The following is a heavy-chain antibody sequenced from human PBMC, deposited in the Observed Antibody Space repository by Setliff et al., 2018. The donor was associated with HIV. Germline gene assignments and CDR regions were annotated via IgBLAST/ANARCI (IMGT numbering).Heavy chain of an antibody. CDR3: VTGSAARPFDY. CDR1: GYTLTELS. V-gene: IGHV1-24*01. Sequence: ASVKVSCKVSGYTLTELSRHWVRQAPGKGLEWMGGLDPKDGKTMYAQKFQGRVTMTEDTSTDTAHMELRSLRSEDTAVYYCVTGSAARPFDYWGQGTPVTVSS. J-gene: IGHJ4*02. CDR2: LDPKDGKT. D-gene: IGHD6-6*01.